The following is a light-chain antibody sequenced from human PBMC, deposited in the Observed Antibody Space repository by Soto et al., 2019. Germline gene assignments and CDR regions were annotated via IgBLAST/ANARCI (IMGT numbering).Light chain of an antibody. Sequence: QSVLTQPASVSGSPGQSITIPCTGTSSDVGGYNYVSWYQQHPGKAPKLMIYEVSNRPSGVSDRFSGSNSGNTASLTISGLQAEDEADYYCSSYTSNNTYVFGTGTKVTVL. CDR2: EVS. CDR1: SSDVGGYNY. CDR3: SSYTSNNTYV. J-gene: IGLJ1*01. V-gene: IGLV2-14*01.